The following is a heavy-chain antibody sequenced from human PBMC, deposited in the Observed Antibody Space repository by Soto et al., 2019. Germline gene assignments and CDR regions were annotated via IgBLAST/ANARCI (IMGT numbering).Heavy chain of an antibody. D-gene: IGHD6-19*01. CDR1: GGSISSGGYY. CDR2: IYYSGST. CDR3: ARVAVAGTRYIDY. J-gene: IGHJ4*02. V-gene: IGHV4-31*03. Sequence: QVQLQESGPGLVKPSQTLSLTCTVSGGSISSGGYYWSWIRQHPGKGLEWIGYIYYSGSTYYNPSHKRRVTISVDTSKIQVSLKLSSVTAADTAVYYCARVAVAGTRYIDYWGQGTLVTVSS.